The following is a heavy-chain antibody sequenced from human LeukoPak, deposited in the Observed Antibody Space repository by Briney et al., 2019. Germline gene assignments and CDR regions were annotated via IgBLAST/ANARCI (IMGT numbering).Heavy chain of an antibody. Sequence: GGSLRLSCAASGFTFSSYSMNWVRQAPGKGLEWVSSISSSSSYIYYADSVKGRFTISRDNEKNSLYLQMDSLRVEDTAVFYCARERQYDYGDFAEAYYYYGMDVWGQGTTVTVSS. V-gene: IGHV3-21*01. J-gene: IGHJ6*02. CDR3: ARERQYDYGDFAEAYYYYGMDV. CDR2: ISSSSSYI. D-gene: IGHD4-17*01. CDR1: GFTFSSYS.